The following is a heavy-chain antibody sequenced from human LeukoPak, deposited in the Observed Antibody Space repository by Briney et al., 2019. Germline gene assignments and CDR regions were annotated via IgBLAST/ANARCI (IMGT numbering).Heavy chain of an antibody. D-gene: IGHD5-12*01. CDR3: ATEKHVDIVATGEAFDI. Sequence: ASVRVSCKVSVDTLTELSMHWVRQAPVKGREWMGGCDPEYVETHNAQKFQGRVTMTEDTSTDTAYMELSSLRSEDTAVYYCATEKHVDIVATGEAFDIWGQGTMVTVSS. CDR1: VDTLTELS. J-gene: IGHJ3*02. CDR2: CDPEYVET. V-gene: IGHV1-24*01.